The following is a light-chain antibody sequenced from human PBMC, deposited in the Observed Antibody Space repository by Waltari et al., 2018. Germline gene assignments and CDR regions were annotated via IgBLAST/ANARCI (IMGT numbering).Light chain of an antibody. J-gene: IGKJ3*01. CDR2: AAS. Sequence: EIVLTQSPATVSLSPGESATLSCRASQSVTTLLAWYQQRPGQAPRLLIYAASTRATGIPARFSGSGFGTGFTLTISNLDPEDSAIYYCQQRSSWGFTFGPGTKVEIK. V-gene: IGKV3-11*01. CDR1: QSVTTL. CDR3: QQRSSWGFT.